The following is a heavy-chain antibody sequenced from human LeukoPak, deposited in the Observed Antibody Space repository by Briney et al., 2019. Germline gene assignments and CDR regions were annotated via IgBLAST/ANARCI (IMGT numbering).Heavy chain of an antibody. CDR1: GYTFTSYG. J-gene: IGHJ5*02. CDR2: ISAYNGNT. V-gene: IGHV1-18*01. D-gene: IGHD2-15*01. Sequence: GASVKVSCKASGYTFTSYGISWVRQAPGQGLEWMGWISAYNGNTNYAQKLQGRVTMTTDTSTSTAYMELRSLRSDDTAVYYCARGGICSGGSCYRYNWFDPWGQGTLVTVSS. CDR3: ARGGICSGGSCYRYNWFDP.